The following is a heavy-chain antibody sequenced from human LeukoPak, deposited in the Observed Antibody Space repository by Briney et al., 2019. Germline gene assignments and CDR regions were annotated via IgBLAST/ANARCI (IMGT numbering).Heavy chain of an antibody. D-gene: IGHD6-13*01. CDR2: IYYSGST. V-gene: IGHV4-59*12. CDR1: GGSMSSYY. J-gene: IGHJ4*02. Sequence: SETLSLTCTVSGGSMSSYYWSWIRQPPGKGLEWIGYIYYSGSTKYNPSLKSRVTISVDTSKNQFSLKLSSVTAADTAVYYCAREVKSSAGPASRREFDCWGQGTLVTVSS. CDR3: AREVKSSAGPASRREFDC.